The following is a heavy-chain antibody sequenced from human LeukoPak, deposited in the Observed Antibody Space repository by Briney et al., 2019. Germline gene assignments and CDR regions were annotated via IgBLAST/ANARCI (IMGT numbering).Heavy chain of an antibody. CDR3: ARDADSSGYYFSI. D-gene: IGHD3-22*01. CDR1: GGSISSYY. V-gene: IGHV4-4*07. Sequence: SETLSLTCTVSGGSISSYYWSWIRQPAGKGLEWIGRIYASVSTNYNPSLKGRVTMSVDTSKNHFSLKLSSVTAADTAVYYCARDADSSGYYFSIWGQGTLVTASS. CDR2: IYASVST. J-gene: IGHJ4*02.